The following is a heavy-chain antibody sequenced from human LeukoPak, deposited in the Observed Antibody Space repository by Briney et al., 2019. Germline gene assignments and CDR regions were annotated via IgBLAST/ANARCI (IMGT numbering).Heavy chain of an antibody. CDR3: ASASPNIVVVPAARNDAFDI. Sequence: SSETLSLTCTVSGGSISSGDCYWSWIRQPPGKGLEWIGYIYYSGSTYYNPSLKSRVTISVDTSKNQFSLKLSSVTAADTAVYYCASASPNIVVVPAARNDAFDIWGQGTMVTVSS. CDR2: IYYSGST. J-gene: IGHJ3*02. CDR1: GGSISSGDCY. V-gene: IGHV4-30-4*08. D-gene: IGHD2-2*01.